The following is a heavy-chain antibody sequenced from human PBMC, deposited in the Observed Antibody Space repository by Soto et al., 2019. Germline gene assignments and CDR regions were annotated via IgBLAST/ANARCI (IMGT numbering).Heavy chain of an antibody. Sequence: QVQLVQSGAEVKKPGASVKVSCKASGYTFTTYDINWVRQASGQGLEWMGWMNPDSGMTTYAQSFQGRVTMTRSTSISTAYMELSSLRSGDTAVYYCARGRGGQFDYWGQGTLVTVSS. CDR1: GYTFTTYD. J-gene: IGHJ4*02. CDR2: MNPDSGMT. D-gene: IGHD3-16*01. CDR3: ARGRGGQFDY. V-gene: IGHV1-8*01.